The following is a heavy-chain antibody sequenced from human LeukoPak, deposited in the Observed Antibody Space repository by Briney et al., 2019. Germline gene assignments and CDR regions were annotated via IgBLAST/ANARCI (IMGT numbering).Heavy chain of an antibody. J-gene: IGHJ4*02. V-gene: IGHV1-69*13. CDR1: GGTFSSYA. CDR3: ARDPSMIRGENTPYFDY. Sequence: SVKVSCKVSGGTFSSYAISWVRQAPGQGLEWMGGIIPIFGTADYAQKFQGRVTITADEPTSTAYMELNSLRSEDTAVYYCARDPSMIRGENTPYFDYWGQGTLVTVSS. D-gene: IGHD3-10*01. CDR2: IIPIFGTA.